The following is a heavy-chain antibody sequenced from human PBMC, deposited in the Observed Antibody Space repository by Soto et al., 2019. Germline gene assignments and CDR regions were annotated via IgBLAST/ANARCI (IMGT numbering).Heavy chain of an antibody. D-gene: IGHD1-26*01. Sequence: ASVKVSGKASGYTFTVYYMHWVRQAPGQGLEWMGWINPNSGGTNYAQKFQGRVTMTRDTSISTAYMELSRLRSDDTAVYYCAXDLTFVRKWELRDLVDYWGQGTLVTVSS. CDR2: INPNSGGT. CDR1: GYTFTVYY. V-gene: IGHV1-2*02. J-gene: IGHJ4*02. CDR3: AXDLTFVRKWELRDLVDY.